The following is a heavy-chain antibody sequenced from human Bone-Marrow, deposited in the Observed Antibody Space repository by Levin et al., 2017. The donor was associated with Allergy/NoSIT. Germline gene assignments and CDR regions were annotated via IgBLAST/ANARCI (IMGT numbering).Heavy chain of an antibody. V-gene: IGHV1-69*13. Sequence: SVKVSCKASGGAFNTYAISWVRQAPGQGLEWMGGVIPFFDTPNYDQKFPDGVTSTADQSTSTAYMELRSLRSEDTAVYYCATVSGYDIFAFWGQGALVTVSS. D-gene: IGHD5-12*01. CDR1: GGAFNTYA. CDR3: ATVSGYDIFAF. J-gene: IGHJ4*02. CDR2: VIPFFDTP.